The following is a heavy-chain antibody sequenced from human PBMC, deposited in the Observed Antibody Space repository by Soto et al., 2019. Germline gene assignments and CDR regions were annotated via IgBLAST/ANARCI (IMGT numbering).Heavy chain of an antibody. D-gene: IGHD6-6*01. J-gene: IGHJ6*03. CDR3: ARHARPYFYYMDV. Sequence: EVQLAESGGGLAQPGGSLRLSCAASGFTLSGYAMDWVRQAPGKGLEYVSGISSNGVGTYYANSVQGRFTISRDNSKNTVYLQMGSLRPEDMAVYYCARHARPYFYYMDVWGKGTTVTVSS. CDR1: GFTLSGYA. CDR2: ISSNGVGT. V-gene: IGHV3-64*01.